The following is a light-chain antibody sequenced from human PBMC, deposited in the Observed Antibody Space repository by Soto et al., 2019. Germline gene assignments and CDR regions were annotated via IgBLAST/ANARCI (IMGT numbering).Light chain of an antibody. CDR1: QSVSSNY. J-gene: IGKJ1*01. CDR3: QQYDSPPRT. Sequence: EIALTQSQGTLSLSPGERATLPCRASQSVSSNYLAWYQQKPGQGPRVLMYGASSRATGIPDRFSGSGSGTDFTLTISRLEPEDFAVYYCQQYDSPPRTFGQGTKVEIK. CDR2: GAS. V-gene: IGKV3-20*01.